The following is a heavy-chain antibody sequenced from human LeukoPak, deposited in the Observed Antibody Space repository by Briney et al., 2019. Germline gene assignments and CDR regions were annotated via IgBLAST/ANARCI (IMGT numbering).Heavy chain of an antibody. CDR1: GGSISSYY. D-gene: IGHD1-1*01. Sequence: SETLSLTCTVSGGSISSYYWNWIRQHAGKGLEWIGRVYTSGNINYNPSLKRRVTISLDKSKNQFSLKLSSVTAADTAVYYCAGTTIEWGLFDYWGQGTLVTVSS. V-gene: IGHV4-4*07. J-gene: IGHJ4*02. CDR3: AGTTIEWGLFDY. CDR2: VYTSGNI.